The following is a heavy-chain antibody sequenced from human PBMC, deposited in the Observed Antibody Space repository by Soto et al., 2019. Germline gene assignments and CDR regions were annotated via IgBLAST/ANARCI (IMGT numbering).Heavy chain of an antibody. V-gene: IGHV1-2*04. CDR3: ARDRVYYYGSGSYFNRPSGMDV. CDR2: INPNSGGT. D-gene: IGHD3-10*01. Sequence: ASVKVSCKASGYTFTGYYMHWVRQAPGQGLEWMGWINPNSGGTNYAQKLQGWVTMTRDTSISTAYMELSRLRSDDTAVYYCARDRVYYYGSGSYFNRPSGMDVWG. CDR1: GYTFTGYY. J-gene: IGHJ6*02.